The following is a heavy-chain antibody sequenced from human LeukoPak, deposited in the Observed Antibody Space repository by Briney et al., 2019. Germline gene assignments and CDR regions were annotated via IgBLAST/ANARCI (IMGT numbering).Heavy chain of an antibody. D-gene: IGHD3-9*01. CDR2: VKYDGSTA. J-gene: IGHJ4*02. V-gene: IGHV3-74*01. CDR3: ARDLDWLLFDY. CDR1: GFTLSAYW. Sequence: GGSLRLSCAASGFTLSAYWMHWVRQAPGKGLVWVSRVKYDGSTATYADSVKGRFTISRDNAKNILYLQMNSLRVEDTAVYYCARDLDWLLFDYWDQGTLVTVSS.